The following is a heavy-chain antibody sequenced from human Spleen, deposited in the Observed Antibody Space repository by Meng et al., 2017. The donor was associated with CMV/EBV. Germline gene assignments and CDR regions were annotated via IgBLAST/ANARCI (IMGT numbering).Heavy chain of an antibody. D-gene: IGHD3-3*01. CDR3: ARGITIFGVVKQKYYYYGMDV. Sequence: SETLSLTCAVSGGSISSSKWWTWVRQPPGKGLEWIGEINHSGSTNYNPSLKSRVTISVDTSKNQFSLKLSSVTAADTAVYYCARGITIFGVVKQKYYYYGMDVWGQGTTVTVSS. CDR2: INHSGST. CDR1: GGSISSSKW. V-gene: IGHV4-4*02. J-gene: IGHJ6*02.